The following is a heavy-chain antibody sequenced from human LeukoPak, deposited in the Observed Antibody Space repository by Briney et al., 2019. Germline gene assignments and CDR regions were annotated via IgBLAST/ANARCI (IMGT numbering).Heavy chain of an antibody. CDR2: INTNTGNP. V-gene: IGHV7-4-1*02. J-gene: IGHJ4*02. D-gene: IGHD6-13*01. CDR1: VYTFPTHA. Sequence: ASVQVSRKPCVYTFPTHAMVWVRQAPGQGLEWMGWINTNTGNPTYAQGFTGRFVFSLDTSVSTAYLQISSLKAEDTAVYYCARGTGYSSSCPPHWGQGTLVTVSS. CDR3: ARGTGYSSSCPPH.